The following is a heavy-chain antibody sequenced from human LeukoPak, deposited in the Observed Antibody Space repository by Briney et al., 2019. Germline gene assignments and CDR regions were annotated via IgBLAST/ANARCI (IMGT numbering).Heavy chain of an antibody. CDR1: GFTFSSHW. Sequence: GGSLRLSCAASGFTFSSHWMSWVRQAPGKGLEWVANIKHDGSEKYYVGSVKGRFTISRDNAKNSLYLQMNSLRAEDTAVYYCARGRLRYFGWSGAFDIWGQGTMVTVSS. V-gene: IGHV3-7*02. CDR3: ARGRLRYFGWSGAFDI. J-gene: IGHJ3*02. CDR2: IKHDGSEK. D-gene: IGHD3-9*01.